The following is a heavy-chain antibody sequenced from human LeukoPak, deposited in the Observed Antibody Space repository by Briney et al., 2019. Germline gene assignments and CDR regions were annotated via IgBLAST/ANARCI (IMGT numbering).Heavy chain of an antibody. CDR2: INHSGST. CDR1: GYSISSGYY. D-gene: IGHD2/OR15-2a*01. Sequence: SETLSLTCTVSGYSISSGYYWGWIRQPPGKGLEWIGEINHSGSTNYNPSLKSRVTISVDTSKNQFSLKLSSVTAADTAVYYCARSFLYYYYYMDVWGKGTTVTVSS. J-gene: IGHJ6*03. CDR3: ARSFLYYYYYMDV. V-gene: IGHV4-38-2*02.